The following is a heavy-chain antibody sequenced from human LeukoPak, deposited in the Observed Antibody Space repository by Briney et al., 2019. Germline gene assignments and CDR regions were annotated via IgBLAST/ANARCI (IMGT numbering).Heavy chain of an antibody. CDR1: GFTFSNYA. CDR2: ISGSGGGT. J-gene: IGHJ3*02. V-gene: IGHV3-23*01. D-gene: IGHD4-23*01. CDR3: AKNGGGNYGAFDI. Sequence: GGSLRLSCAASGFTFSNYAMSWVRQAPGKGLEWVSAISGSGGGTYYADSVKGRFTISRDNSKNTLYPQMNSLRAEDTAVYYCAKNGGGNYGAFDIWGQGTMVTVSS.